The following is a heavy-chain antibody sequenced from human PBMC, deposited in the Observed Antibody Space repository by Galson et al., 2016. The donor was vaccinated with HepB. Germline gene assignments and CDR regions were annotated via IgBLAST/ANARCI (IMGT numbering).Heavy chain of an antibody. Sequence: LSLTCTVSGGSISSYYWSWLRQPPGKGLEWIGYIYYNGDTSYKPSLKSRVTISVDTSKNQFSLKLSSVTAADTAVYYCARFYYDSSGYPHDAFDIWGQGTMVTVSS. D-gene: IGHD3-22*01. CDR3: ARFYYDSSGYPHDAFDI. CDR2: IYYNGDT. V-gene: IGHV4-59*01. CDR1: GGSISSYY. J-gene: IGHJ3*02.